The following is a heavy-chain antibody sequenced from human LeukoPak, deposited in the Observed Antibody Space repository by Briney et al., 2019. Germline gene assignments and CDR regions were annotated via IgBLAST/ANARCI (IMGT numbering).Heavy chain of an antibody. CDR3: ARLFDS. V-gene: IGHV4-39*01. J-gene: IGHJ4*02. Sequence: PSETLSLTCTVSGGAITNDNFYWGWVRQPPGKGLEWVVSINYSGTTYYNPSLRSRLSISVDTSRTQFSLTLNSVTAADTAVYYCARLFDSWGRGILVTVSS. CDR1: GGAITNDNFY. CDR2: INYSGTT.